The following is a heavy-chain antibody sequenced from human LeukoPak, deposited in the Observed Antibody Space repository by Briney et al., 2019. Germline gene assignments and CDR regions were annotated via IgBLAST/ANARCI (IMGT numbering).Heavy chain of an antibody. CDR3: ARGDKLRYFDWLPSHDAFDI. D-gene: IGHD3-9*01. V-gene: IGHV1-8*01. CDR1: GYTFTSYD. CDR2: MNPNSGNT. J-gene: IGHJ3*02. Sequence: GASVKVSCRASGYTFTSYDINWVRQATGQGLEWMGWMNPNSGNTGYAQKFQGRVTMTRNTSISTAYMELSSLRSEDTAVYYCARGDKLRYFDWLPSHDAFDIWGQGTMVTVSS.